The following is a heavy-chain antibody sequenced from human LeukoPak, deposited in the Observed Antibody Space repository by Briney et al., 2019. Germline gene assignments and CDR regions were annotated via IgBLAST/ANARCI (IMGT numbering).Heavy chain of an antibody. D-gene: IGHD3-10*01. Sequence: SETLSLTCSVSGVSISSYYWSWVRQPPGKGVEWVGYIYYSGSTNYNPSLKSRVTISVDTYKNQFALKQSSVTAADPAVYYCARASYGSGSYYYYYYYLDVWGKGTTVTVSS. CDR3: ARASYGSGSYYYYYYYLDV. V-gene: IGHV4-59*01. CDR2: IYYSGST. CDR1: GVSISSYY. J-gene: IGHJ6*03.